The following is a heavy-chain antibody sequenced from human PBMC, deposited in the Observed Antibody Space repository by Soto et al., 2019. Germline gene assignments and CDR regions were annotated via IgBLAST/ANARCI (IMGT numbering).Heavy chain of an antibody. CDR2: TYFRSKWYN. V-gene: IGHV6-1*01. CDR3: AKGDNLGPKTGYAFDP. D-gene: IGHD5-12*01. Sequence: QTLSLTCAISGDSVSSNTASWNWIGQSPSRGLEWLGRTYFRSKWYNDYAVSVKSRIIINPDTSNNQFSLQLNSVTPEDTAVYFCAKGDNLGPKTGYAFDPWGQGIMVTVSS. CDR1: GDSVSSNTAS. J-gene: IGHJ5*02.